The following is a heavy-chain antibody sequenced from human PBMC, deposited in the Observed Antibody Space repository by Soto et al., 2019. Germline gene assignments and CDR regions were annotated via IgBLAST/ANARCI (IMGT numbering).Heavy chain of an antibody. CDR2: IYYSGNT. CDR1: GGSISSDDYY. V-gene: IGHV4-30-4*02. Sequence: SETLSLTCTVSGGSISSDDYYWSWIRQPPGKGLEWIGYIYYSGNTHYNPSLESRVSISIDTSKNQFSLKLSSVTAADTAVYYCARDQGSSSSQGVYYYYGMDVWGQGTTVTVSS. D-gene: IGHD6-6*01. J-gene: IGHJ6*02. CDR3: ARDQGSSSSQGVYYYYGMDV.